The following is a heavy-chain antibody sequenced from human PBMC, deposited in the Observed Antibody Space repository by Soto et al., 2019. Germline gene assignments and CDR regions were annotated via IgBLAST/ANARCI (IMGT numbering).Heavy chain of an antibody. CDR2: IKSDGSST. J-gene: IGHJ3*02. V-gene: IGHV3-74*01. CDR3: ARELLPDDAFDI. D-gene: IGHD1-26*01. Sequence: EVQLVESGGGLVQPGGSLRLSCAASGFIFSSYWMHWVRQAPGKGLVWVSRIKSDGSSTTYADSVKGRFTISRDNAKNPLYLQMNSLRVEDPAVYCYARELLPDDAFDIWGQGTMVTVSS. CDR1: GFIFSSYW.